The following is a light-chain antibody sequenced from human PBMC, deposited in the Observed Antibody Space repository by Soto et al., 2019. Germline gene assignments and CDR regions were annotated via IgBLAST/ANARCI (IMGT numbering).Light chain of an antibody. CDR1: QNVRGY. CDR2: DAS. J-gene: IGKJ2*01. Sequence: DTVLTQSPATLSLSPGERATLSCRASQNVRGYLAWYQQKAGQPPRLLIYDASNRATGISARFSGSGSGTDFTLTISSLEPEDFAVYYCQQRSKWPGTFGQGTKLE. CDR3: QQRSKWPGT. V-gene: IGKV3-11*01.